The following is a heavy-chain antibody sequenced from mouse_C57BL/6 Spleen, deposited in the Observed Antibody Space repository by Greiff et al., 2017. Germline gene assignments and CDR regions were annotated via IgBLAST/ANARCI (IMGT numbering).Heavy chain of an antibody. CDR2: ISPRDGST. Sequence: QVQLKQSGPELVKPGASVKLSCKASGYTFTSYDINWVKQRPGQGLEWIGWISPRDGSTKYNEKFKGKATLTVDTSSITAYMELHSLTSEDSAVYFCARDDYDEGAWFAYWGQGTLVTVSA. CDR3: ARDDYDEGAWFAY. J-gene: IGHJ3*01. D-gene: IGHD2-4*01. CDR1: GYTFTSYD. V-gene: IGHV1-85*01.